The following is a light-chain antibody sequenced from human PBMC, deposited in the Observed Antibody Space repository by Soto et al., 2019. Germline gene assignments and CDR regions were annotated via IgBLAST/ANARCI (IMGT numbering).Light chain of an antibody. CDR1: SSDVGGYNY. CDR3: SSYTSSSTPVV. J-gene: IGLJ1*01. Sequence: QSALTQPASVSGSPGQSITISCTGTSSDVGGYNYVSWSQQHPGKAPKLMIYDVSNRPSGVSNRFSGSKSGNTASLTISGLQAEDEADYYCSSYTSSSTPVVFGTGTKVTVL. CDR2: DVS. V-gene: IGLV2-14*01.